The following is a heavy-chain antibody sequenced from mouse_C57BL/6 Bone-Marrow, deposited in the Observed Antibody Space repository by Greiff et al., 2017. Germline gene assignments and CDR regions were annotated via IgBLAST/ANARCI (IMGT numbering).Heavy chain of an antibody. D-gene: IGHD4-1*01. CDR3: AIWDECYAMDY. CDR2: IWGVGST. J-gene: IGHJ4*01. CDR1: GFSLTSYG. Sequence: QVQLKESGPGLVAPSQSLSITCTVSGFSLTSYGVAWVRQSPGKGLEWLGVIWGVGSTNYNSALKSRLSISKDNSKSQVFLKMNSLQTDDTAMYYGAIWDECYAMDYWGQGTSVTVSS. V-gene: IGHV2-6*01.